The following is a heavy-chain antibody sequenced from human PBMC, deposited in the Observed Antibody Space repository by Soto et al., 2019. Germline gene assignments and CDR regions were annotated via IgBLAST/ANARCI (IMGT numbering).Heavy chain of an antibody. D-gene: IGHD6-6*01. CDR2: IVVGSGNT. CDR3: AAVEDSSSSDAFDI. J-gene: IGHJ3*02. CDR1: GFTFTSSA. Sequence: GASVKVSCKASGFTFTSSAVQWVRQARGQRLEWIGWIVVGSGNTNYAQKFQERVTITRDMSTSTAYMELSSLRSENTAVYYCAAVEDSSSSDAFDIWGQGTTVTVSS. V-gene: IGHV1-58*01.